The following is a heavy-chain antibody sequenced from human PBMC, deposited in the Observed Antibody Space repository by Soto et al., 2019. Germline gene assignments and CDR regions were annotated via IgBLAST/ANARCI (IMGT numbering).Heavy chain of an antibody. V-gene: IGHV4-4*02. D-gene: IGHD2-15*01. Sequence: PSETLSLTCAVSGGSISRSNWWSWVRQPPGKGLEWIGEIYHSGGTNYNPSLKSRVTISVDKSKNQFSLKLSSVTAADTAVYYCARDLLRDIVVVVAADPVRNDAFDIWGQGTMVTVSS. CDR3: ARDLLRDIVVVVAADPVRNDAFDI. J-gene: IGHJ3*02. CDR2: IYHSGGT. CDR1: GGSISRSNW.